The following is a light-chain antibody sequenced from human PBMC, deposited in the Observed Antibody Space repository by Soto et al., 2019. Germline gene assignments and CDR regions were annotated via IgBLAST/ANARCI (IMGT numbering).Light chain of an antibody. CDR1: QPSGSR. Sequence: DIQMTQSPSTLSASVGERVTVTCRASQPSGSRLAWYQQKPGRAPKLLIFDASSLESGVPSRFSGNGSGTESTLTISGLQPDDFASYYCQQYNSYSGMFGQGTKVDIK. CDR2: DAS. V-gene: IGKV1-5*01. CDR3: QQYNSYSGM. J-gene: IGKJ1*01.